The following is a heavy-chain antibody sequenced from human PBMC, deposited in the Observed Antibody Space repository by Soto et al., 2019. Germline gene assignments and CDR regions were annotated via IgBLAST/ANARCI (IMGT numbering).Heavy chain of an antibody. D-gene: IGHD1-1*01. CDR1: GFTFSDHY. J-gene: IGHJ3*02. CDR2: TRNKANSYTT. V-gene: IGHV3-72*01. CDR3: ARERWNDVFPDAFDI. Sequence: GGSLRLSCAASGFTFSDHYMDWVRQAPGKGLEWVGRTRNKANSYTTEYVASVKGRFTISRDDSKNSLYLQMNSLKTEDTAVYYCARERWNDVFPDAFDIWGQGTMVTVSS.